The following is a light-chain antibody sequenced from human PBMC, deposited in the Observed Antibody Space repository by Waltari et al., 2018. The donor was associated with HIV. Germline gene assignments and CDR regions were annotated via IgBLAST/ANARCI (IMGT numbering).Light chain of an antibody. Sequence: EIVLTQSPATLSLSPGERATLSCRARQSVSSYFAWYPQKPGQAPQPPIYGASNRATGSPARFSGSGSGTDFTLTISSLEPEDFAIYYCQQRRNGPPGATFGGGTKVEIK. CDR2: GAS. J-gene: IGKJ4*01. CDR1: QSVSSY. V-gene: IGKV3-11*01. CDR3: QQRRNGPPGAT.